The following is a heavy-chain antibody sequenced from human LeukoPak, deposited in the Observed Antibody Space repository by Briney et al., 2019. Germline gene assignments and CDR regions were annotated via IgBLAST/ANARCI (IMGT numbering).Heavy chain of an antibody. CDR3: ATTPNDYGDYAGESDAFDI. Sequence: HGESLKISCKGSGYSFTSYWIGWVRQMPGKGLEWMGIIYPGDSDTRYSPSFQGQVTISADKSLSTAYLQWSSLKASDTAMYYCATTPNDYGDYAGESDAFDIWGQGTMVTVSS. D-gene: IGHD4-17*01. V-gene: IGHV5-51*01. CDR1: GYSFTSYW. CDR2: IYPGDSDT. J-gene: IGHJ3*02.